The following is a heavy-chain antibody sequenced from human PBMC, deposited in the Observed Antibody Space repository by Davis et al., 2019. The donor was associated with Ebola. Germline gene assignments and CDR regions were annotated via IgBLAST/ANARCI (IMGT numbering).Heavy chain of an antibody. J-gene: IGHJ5*02. CDR3: AKVHPPTTVTTGWFDP. V-gene: IGHV3-23*01. Sequence: PGGSLRLSCAASGFIFSSYAMSWVRQAPGKGLEWVSSISVRSITYHADSVKGRFTTSRDNSKNTLHLQMNSLRAEDTAVYYCAKVHPPTTVTTGWFDPWGQGTLVTVSS. D-gene: IGHD4-17*01. CDR2: ISVRSIT. CDR1: GFIFSSYA.